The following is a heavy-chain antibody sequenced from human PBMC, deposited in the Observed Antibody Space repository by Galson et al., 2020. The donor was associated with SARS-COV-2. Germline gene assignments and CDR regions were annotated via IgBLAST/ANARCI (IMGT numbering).Heavy chain of an antibody. D-gene: IGHD1-26*01. CDR1: GFTFSNYA. J-gene: IGHJ3*02. CDR2: ISGGSSVI. CDR3: AKDVVSGTRAFDI. Sequence: GESLKISCAASGFTFSNYAMSWVRQAPGKGLEWVSAISGGSSVIYYAGSVKGRFAISRDNSKNTLYLQMNSLRAEDTAVYYCAKDVVSGTRAFDIWGQGTKVTVSS. V-gene: IGHV3-23*01.